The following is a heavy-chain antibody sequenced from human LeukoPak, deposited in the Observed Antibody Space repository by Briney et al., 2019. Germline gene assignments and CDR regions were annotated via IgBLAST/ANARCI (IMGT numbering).Heavy chain of an antibody. CDR3: ARGASAYYYDSSGYPPGNYYGMDV. J-gene: IGHJ6*02. V-gene: IGHV1-24*01. Sequence: ASVKVSCKVSGYTLTELSMHWVRQAPGKGLEWMGGFDPEDGETIYAQKFQGRVTITADKSTSTAHMELSSLRSEDTAVYYCARGASAYYYDSSGYPPGNYYGMDVWGQGTTVTVSS. D-gene: IGHD3-22*01. CDR2: FDPEDGET. CDR1: GYTLTELS.